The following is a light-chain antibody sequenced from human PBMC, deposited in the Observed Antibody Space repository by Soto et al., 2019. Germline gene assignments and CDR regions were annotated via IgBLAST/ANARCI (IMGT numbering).Light chain of an antibody. J-gene: IGKJ1*01. CDR2: DAS. CDR3: QPYNSNFWT. V-gene: IGKV1-5*01. Sequence: DIQMTQSPSTLSASVGDRVTITCRASQSVSRWLAWSQQKPGKAPKLLIYDASSLDGGVPSRFSGSACGTDFTLTISSLQPDDFATDYCQPYNSNFWTSGQGTKVEIK. CDR1: QSVSRW.